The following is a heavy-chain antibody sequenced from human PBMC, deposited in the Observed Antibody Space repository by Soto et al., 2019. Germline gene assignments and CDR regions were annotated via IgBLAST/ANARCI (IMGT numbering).Heavy chain of an antibody. D-gene: IGHD4-17*01. CDR1: GGSISSGGYY. Sequence: QVQLQESGPGLVKPSQTLSLTCTVSGGSISSGGYYWSWIRQHPGKGLEWIGYIYYRGSTYYNPSLKSRVTISVDTSKNQFSLKLSSVTAADTAVYYCARGNNDYGDNYYFDCWGQGTLVTVSS. J-gene: IGHJ4*02. CDR2: IYYRGST. V-gene: IGHV4-31*03. CDR3: ARGNNDYGDNYYFDC.